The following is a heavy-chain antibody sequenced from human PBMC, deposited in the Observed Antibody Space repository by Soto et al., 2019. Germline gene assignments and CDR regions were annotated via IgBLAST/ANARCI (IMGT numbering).Heavy chain of an antibody. D-gene: IGHD3-22*01. CDR1: GFTFSSYG. J-gene: IGHJ4*02. Sequence: PGGSLRLSCAASGFTFSSYGMHWVRQAPGKGLEWVAVISYDGSNKYYADSVKGRFTISRDNSKNTLYLQMNSLRAEDTAVYYCAKGYYDSSGYYYFDYWGQGTLVTVSS. CDR2: ISYDGSNK. V-gene: IGHV3-30*18. CDR3: AKGYYDSSGYYYFDY.